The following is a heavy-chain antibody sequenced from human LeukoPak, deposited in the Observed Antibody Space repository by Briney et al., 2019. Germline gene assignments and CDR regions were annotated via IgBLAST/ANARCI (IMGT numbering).Heavy chain of an antibody. V-gene: IGHV3-9*03. CDR1: GFTFDDYA. D-gene: IGHD3-10*01. Sequence: GGSLRLSCAASGFTFDDYAMHWVRQAPGKGLEWVSGISWNSGSIGYADSVKGRFTISRDNAKNSLYLQMNSLRAEDMALYYCAKGSYFYYYMDVWGKGTTVTVSS. J-gene: IGHJ6*03. CDR2: ISWNSGSI. CDR3: AKGSYFYYYMDV.